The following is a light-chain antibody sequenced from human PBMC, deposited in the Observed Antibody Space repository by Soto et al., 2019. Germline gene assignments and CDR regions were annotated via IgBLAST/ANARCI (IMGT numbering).Light chain of an antibody. CDR2: EVS. J-gene: IGLJ1*01. Sequence: QSVLTQPRSVSGPPGQSVTISCTGSSNDVGGYNYVSWYQQRPGKAPKLLIYEVSERPSGVPDRFSGSKSSNTASLTVSGLQAEDEADYYCSSYAGSNNFVFGTGTKVTVL. CDR3: SSYAGSNNFV. CDR1: SNDVGGYNY. V-gene: IGLV2-8*01.